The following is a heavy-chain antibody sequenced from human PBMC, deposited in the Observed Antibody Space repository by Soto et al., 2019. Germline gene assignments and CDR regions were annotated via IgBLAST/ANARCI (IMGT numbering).Heavy chain of an antibody. Sequence: EVQLLESGGGFVQPGEPLSLSCLASGFTFSLSPLSWVRQAPGRGLEWVSSISGGGGSTEYKDSVKGRFTISRDNSKDTVHLQMNSLRAEDTAVYYCAKGPEYDILTGCDYWGQGALVTVSS. CDR3: AKGPEYDILTGCDY. J-gene: IGHJ4*02. CDR2: ISGGGGST. V-gene: IGHV3-23*01. CDR1: GFTFSLSP. D-gene: IGHD3-9*01.